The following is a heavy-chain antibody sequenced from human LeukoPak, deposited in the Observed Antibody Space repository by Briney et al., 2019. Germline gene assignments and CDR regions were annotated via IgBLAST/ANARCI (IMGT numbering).Heavy chain of an antibody. CDR2: ISGSGGST. V-gene: IGHV3-23*01. Sequence: GGSLRLSCAASGFTFSSYAMSWVRQAPGKGLEWVSAISGSGGSTYYADSVKGRFTISRDNSKNTLYLQMNSLRAEDTAVYYCAKDGSDCSGGSCYHYFDYWGRGTLVTVSS. J-gene: IGHJ4*02. CDR3: AKDGSDCSGGSCYHYFDY. CDR1: GFTFSSYA. D-gene: IGHD2-15*01.